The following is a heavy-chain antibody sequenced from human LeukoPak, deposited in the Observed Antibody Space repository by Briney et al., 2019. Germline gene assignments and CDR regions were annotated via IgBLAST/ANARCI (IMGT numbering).Heavy chain of an antibody. V-gene: IGHV3-15*01. J-gene: IGHJ5*02. CDR1: GFTFSNAW. Sequence: GSLRLSCEVSGFTFSNAWMSWVRQAPGKGLEWVGRVKSKTDGGTTDYGAPVKGRFTFSRDDSKNTLYLQMNSLKTEDTALYYCTTVKGDSSWDRYNWFDPWGQGTLVTVSS. CDR2: VKSKTDGGTT. D-gene: IGHD6-13*01. CDR3: TTVKGDSSWDRYNWFDP.